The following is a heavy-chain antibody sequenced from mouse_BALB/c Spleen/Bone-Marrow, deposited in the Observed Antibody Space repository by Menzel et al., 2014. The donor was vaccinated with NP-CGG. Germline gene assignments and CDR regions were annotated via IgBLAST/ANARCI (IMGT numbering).Heavy chain of an antibody. J-gene: IGHJ3*01. Sequence: EVQLQQSGPELEKPGASVKISCKASGYSFTGYNMNWVKQSDGRSLEWIGNIDPYYGGTSYNQKFRGKATLTVDKSSSTAYMQLTSLTSEDSAIYYCARNHFGSNSLGYWGQATLVTVSA. CDR1: GYSFTGYN. D-gene: IGHD1-1*01. CDR2: IDPYYGGT. V-gene: IGHV1S135*01. CDR3: ARNHFGSNSLGY.